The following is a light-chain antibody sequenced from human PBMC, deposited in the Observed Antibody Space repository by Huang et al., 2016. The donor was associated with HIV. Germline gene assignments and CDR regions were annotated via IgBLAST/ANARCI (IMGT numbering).Light chain of an antibody. CDR3: QQYNNGPPWT. CDR2: SAS. CDR1: QGVGVK. Sequence: ETVMTQSPATLSVPPGEAATLSCRATQGVGVKLAWYQQRLGQAPRLLLHSASIRATGTSDRFSVGGSGTEFTLTISRLQPEDSAVYYCQQYNNGPPWTFGQGTKVE. V-gene: IGKV3-15*01. J-gene: IGKJ1*01.